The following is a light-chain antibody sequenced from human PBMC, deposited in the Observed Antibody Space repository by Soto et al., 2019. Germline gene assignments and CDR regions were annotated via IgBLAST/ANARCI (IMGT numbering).Light chain of an antibody. CDR3: QQYGSPPGT. CDR2: SAS. Sequence: EIVLTQSPGTLSLSPGERATLSCRASQSVSHSYLAWYQQKPGQAPRLLIYSASSRTSGTPDRFSGSGTGTDYTLTISGLEPEDFAVYYCQQYGSPPGTFGQGTKVEIK. J-gene: IGKJ1*01. V-gene: IGKV3-20*01. CDR1: QSVSHSY.